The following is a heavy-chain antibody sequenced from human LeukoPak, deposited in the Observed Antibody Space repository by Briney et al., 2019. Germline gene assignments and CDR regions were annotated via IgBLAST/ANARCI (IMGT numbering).Heavy chain of an antibody. CDR3: ARTALTAELLFDY. J-gene: IGHJ4*02. D-gene: IGHD2-21*02. CDR2: IYYSGST. V-gene: IGHV4-31*03. CDR1: GGSISSGGYY. Sequence: SQTLSLTCTVSGGSISSGGYYWSWIRQHPGKGLEWIGYIYYSGSTYYNPSLKSRVTISVDTSKNQFSLKLRSVTAADTAVYYCARTALTAELLFDYWGQGTLVTVSS.